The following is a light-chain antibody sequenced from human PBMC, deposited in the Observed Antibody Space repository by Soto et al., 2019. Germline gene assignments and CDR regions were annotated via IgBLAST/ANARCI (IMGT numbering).Light chain of an antibody. V-gene: IGLV2-14*01. CDR3: SSYAGSYTGI. Sequence: QSALTQPASVSGSPGQSITISCTGTSSDVGAYNYVSWYQQHPDKAPKLMIFEVSDRPSGVSNRFSGSKSGNTAALTISGLQAEDEAEYFCSSYAGSYTGIFGSGTKLTVL. J-gene: IGLJ1*01. CDR2: EVS. CDR1: SSDVGAYNY.